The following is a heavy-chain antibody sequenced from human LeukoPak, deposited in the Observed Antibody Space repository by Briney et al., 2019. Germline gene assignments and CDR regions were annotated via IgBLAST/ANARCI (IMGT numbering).Heavy chain of an antibody. CDR3: AKVREVGATTGYYFDY. J-gene: IGHJ4*02. CDR1: GGSFSGYY. Sequence: ETLSLTCAVYGGSFSGYYWSWIRQPPGKELEWVSAISGSGGSTYYADSVKGRFTISRDNSKNTLYLQMNSLRAEDTAVYYCAKVREVGATTGYYFDYWGQGTLVTVSS. V-gene: IGHV3-23*01. D-gene: IGHD1-26*01. CDR2: ISGSGGST.